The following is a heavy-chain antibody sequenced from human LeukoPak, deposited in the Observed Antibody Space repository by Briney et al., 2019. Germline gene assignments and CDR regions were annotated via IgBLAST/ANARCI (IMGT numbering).Heavy chain of an antibody. CDR1: GFTFSSYS. J-gene: IGHJ4*02. D-gene: IGHD3-22*01. V-gene: IGHV3-21*01. CDR3: ARDLAYYDSSGYGDY. Sequence: GGSLRLSCAASGFTFSSYSMNWVRQAPGKGLEWVSSISSSSSYIYYADSVKGRSTISRDNAKNSLYLQMNSLRAEDTAVYYCARDLAYYDSSGYGDYWGQGTLVTVSS. CDR2: ISSSSSYI.